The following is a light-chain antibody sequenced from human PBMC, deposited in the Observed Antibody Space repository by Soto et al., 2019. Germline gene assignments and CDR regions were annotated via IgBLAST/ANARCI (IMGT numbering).Light chain of an antibody. Sequence: LTQSPGTLSLSPGERATLSCRASQSVSSRHLACYQQKPGRAPRLLIYGTSNRATGIPDRFSGSGSGPDFSLIISRLEPEDFAVYYCQQFSSYPLTFGGGTKVDIK. CDR1: QSVSSRH. CDR3: QQFSSYPLT. CDR2: GTS. V-gene: IGKV3-20*01. J-gene: IGKJ4*01.